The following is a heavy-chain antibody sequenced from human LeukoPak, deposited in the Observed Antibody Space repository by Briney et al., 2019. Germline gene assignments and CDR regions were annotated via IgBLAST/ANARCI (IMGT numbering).Heavy chain of an antibody. CDR2: IYENGGTT. J-gene: IGHJ4*02. D-gene: IGHD2-21*01. Sequence: GGSLRLSCVGSGFTFRSHAMSWVRQAPEKGLEFVSGIYENGGTTYYADSVKGRLSISRDNSKNTLYLQMDSLRGEDTAVYYCVKDFRIGYSAHFDYWGQGALVTVSS. CDR3: VKDFRIGYSAHFDY. CDR1: GFTFRSHA. V-gene: IGHV3-23*01.